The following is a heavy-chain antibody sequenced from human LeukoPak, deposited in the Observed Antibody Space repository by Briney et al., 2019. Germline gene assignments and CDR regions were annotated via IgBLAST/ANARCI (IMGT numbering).Heavy chain of an antibody. CDR3: AKDLGIGGSGF. J-gene: IGHJ4*02. CDR2: ISGSGGST. Sequence: GGSLRPSCAASGFTFSSYAMSWVRQAPGKGLEWVSAISGSGGSTYYADSVKGRFTISRDNSKNTLYLQMNSLRADDTAVYYCAKDLGIGGSGFWGQGTLVTVSS. CDR1: GFTFSSYA. D-gene: IGHD3-10*01. V-gene: IGHV3-23*01.